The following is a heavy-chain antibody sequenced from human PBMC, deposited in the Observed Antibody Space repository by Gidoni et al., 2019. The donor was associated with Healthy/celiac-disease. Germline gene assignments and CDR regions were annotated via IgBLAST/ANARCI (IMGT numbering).Heavy chain of an antibody. J-gene: IGHJ3*02. Sequence: QLQLQESGPGLVKPSETLSLTCTVSGGSISSSSYYWGWIRQPPGKGLEWIGSIYYSGSTYYNPSLKSRVTISVDTSKNQFALKLSSVTAADTAVYYCASPRLSADGAFDIWGQGTMVTVSS. V-gene: IGHV4-39*01. CDR1: GGSISSSSYY. CDR3: ASPRLSADGAFDI. D-gene: IGHD6-13*01. CDR2: IYYSGST.